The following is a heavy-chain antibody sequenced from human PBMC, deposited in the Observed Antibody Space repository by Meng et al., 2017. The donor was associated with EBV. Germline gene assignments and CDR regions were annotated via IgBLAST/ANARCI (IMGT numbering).Heavy chain of an antibody. CDR1: GGPFRSDA. V-gene: IGHV1-69*01. Sequence: QVQVEHSGAEVKRPGFSVKISCKTSGGPFRSDAVSWVRQGPGQGLEWLGGLIPMSGAPHYAQKFQDRVTITADEYTRTHYMELSSLRSDDTAMYYCASESGRGFTPDFWGQGTLVTVSS. D-gene: IGHD3-10*01. J-gene: IGHJ4*02. CDR3: ASESGRGFTPDF. CDR2: LIPMSGAP.